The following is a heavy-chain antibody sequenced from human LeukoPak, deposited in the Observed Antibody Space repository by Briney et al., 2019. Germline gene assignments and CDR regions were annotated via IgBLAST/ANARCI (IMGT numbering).Heavy chain of an antibody. J-gene: IGHJ3*02. CDR3: ARTYCSGGSCHDAFDI. Sequence: PSETLSLTCTVSGGSISSYYWSWIRQPPGKGLEWIGYIYYSGSTNYNPSLKSRVTISVDTSKNQFSLKLSSVTAADTAVYYCARTYCSGGSCHDAFDIWGQGTMVTVSS. V-gene: IGHV4-59*01. CDR2: IYYSGST. CDR1: GGSISSYY. D-gene: IGHD2-15*01.